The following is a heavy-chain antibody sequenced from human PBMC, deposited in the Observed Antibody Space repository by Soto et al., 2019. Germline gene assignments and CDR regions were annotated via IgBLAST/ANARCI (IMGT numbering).Heavy chain of an antibody. V-gene: IGHV3-33*01. CDR3: ARDASYYSLWSGYYPSRNGMDV. CDR2: IWYDGSKK. CDR1: GFTFSSFG. J-gene: IGHJ6*02. D-gene: IGHD3-3*01. Sequence: QVQVVESGGGVVQPGRSLRLSCAASGFTFSSFGMHWVRQAPGKGLEWVSLIWYDGSKKSYGDSVKGRFTISRDNSRNTVYLQMNSLRAADTAVYNCARDASYYSLWSGYYPSRNGMDVWGQGTTVTVSS.